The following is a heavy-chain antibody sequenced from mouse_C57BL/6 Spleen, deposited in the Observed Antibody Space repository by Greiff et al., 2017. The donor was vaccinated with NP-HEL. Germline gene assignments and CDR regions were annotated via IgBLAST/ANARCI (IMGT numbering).Heavy chain of an antibody. V-gene: IGHV5-17*01. Sequence: EVQGVESGGGLVKPGGSLKLSCAASGFTFSDYGMHWVRQAPEKGLEWVAYISSGSSTIYYADTVKGRFTISRDNAKNTPFLQMTSLRSEDTAMYYCARGYYGSSYWCAYWGQGTLVTVSA. D-gene: IGHD1-1*01. CDR1: GFTFSDYG. CDR2: ISSGSSTI. CDR3: ARGYYGSSYWCAY. J-gene: IGHJ3*01.